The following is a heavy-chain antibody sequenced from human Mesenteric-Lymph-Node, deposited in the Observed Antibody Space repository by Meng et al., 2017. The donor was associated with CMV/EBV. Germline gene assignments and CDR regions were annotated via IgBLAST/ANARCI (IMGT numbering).Heavy chain of an antibody. J-gene: IGHJ4*02. Sequence: GESLKISCAASGFTFSSYWMHWVRQVPGKGLVWVSRINSDGRSTYYADSVKGRFTISRDNAKSTLYLQVNSLGAEDTAVYYCARGTTGGNYYFDYWGQGTLVTVSS. CDR2: INSDGRST. V-gene: IGHV3-74*01. D-gene: IGHD4-23*01. CDR3: ARGTTGGNYYFDY. CDR1: GFTFSSYW.